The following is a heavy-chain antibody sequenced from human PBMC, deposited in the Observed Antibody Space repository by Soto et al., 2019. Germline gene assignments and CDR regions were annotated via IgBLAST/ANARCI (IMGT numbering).Heavy chain of an antibody. V-gene: IGHV1-8*01. CDR1: GYTFTSYD. CDR3: ARALVIRACTVAAY. Sequence: QVQLVQSGAAVKKPGASVTVSCKASGYTFTSYDINWVRQATGQGLEWMGWMNPNSGNTGYAQKVQGRVTMTRNTSISTAYMELSSLRSEDTAVYYCARALVIRACTVAAYWGQGTLVTVSS. J-gene: IGHJ4*02. CDR2: MNPNSGNT. D-gene: IGHD2-21*01.